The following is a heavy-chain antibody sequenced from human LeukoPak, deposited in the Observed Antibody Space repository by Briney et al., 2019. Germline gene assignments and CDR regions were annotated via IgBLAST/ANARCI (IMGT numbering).Heavy chain of an antibody. D-gene: IGHD2-15*01. Sequence: GGSLRLSCAASGFTFDDYAMHWVRQAPGKGLEWVSGISWNSGSIGYADSVKGRFTISRDNAENSLYLQMNSLRAEDTALYYCAKGWAPNCSGGSCYGSHFDYWGQGALVTVSS. V-gene: IGHV3-9*01. CDR2: ISWNSGSI. CDR1: GFTFDDYA. CDR3: AKGWAPNCSGGSCYGSHFDY. J-gene: IGHJ4*02.